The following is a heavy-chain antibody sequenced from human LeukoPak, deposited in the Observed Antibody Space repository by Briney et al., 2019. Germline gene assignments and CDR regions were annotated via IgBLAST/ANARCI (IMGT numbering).Heavy chain of an antibody. CDR2: IDPSDSHI. D-gene: IGHD1-26*01. V-gene: IGHV5-10-1*01. Sequence: GLSLQISSHGSGYSFTSNWISWVRPMPGKGREWMGRIDPSDSHINYSPSSQGHVTISVDKSISTAYLQWSSLRASDTAMYYCARQGRGSYRRDFDYWGQGTLVTVSS. J-gene: IGHJ4*02. CDR3: ARQGRGSYRRDFDY. CDR1: GYSFTSNW.